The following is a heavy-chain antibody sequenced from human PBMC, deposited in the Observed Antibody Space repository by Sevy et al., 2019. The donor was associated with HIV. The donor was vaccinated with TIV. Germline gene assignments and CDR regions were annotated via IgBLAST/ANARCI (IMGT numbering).Heavy chain of an antibody. D-gene: IGHD3-22*01. CDR3: AKDIYYDSIGPTSENAFDI. Sequence: GGSLRLSCAASGFTFDDYAMHWVRQAPGKGLEWVSGISWNSGRIGNADSVKGRFTNARDNTKNSQYLQMNSLRAEDTTLYYCAKDIYYDSIGPTSENAFDIWGQGTMVTVSS. V-gene: IGHV3-9*01. CDR1: GFTFDDYA. CDR2: ISWNSGRI. J-gene: IGHJ3*02.